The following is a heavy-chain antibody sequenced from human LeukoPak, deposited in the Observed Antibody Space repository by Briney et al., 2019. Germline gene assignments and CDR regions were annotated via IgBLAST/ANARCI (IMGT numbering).Heavy chain of an antibody. Sequence: ASVTVSLKGSGYSFITDGNTWGRLAPAQGLGLMGVGSTYNGNTDYPQKFQGRVTMATDTSTSTAYMELRSLRSDDMAVYDWARDVSEGFGERVIDAFDIWGQGTMVTVSS. D-gene: IGHD3-10*01. CDR1: GYSFITDG. CDR3: ARDVSEGFGERVIDAFDI. J-gene: IGHJ3*02. CDR2: GSTYNGNT. V-gene: IGHV1-18*03.